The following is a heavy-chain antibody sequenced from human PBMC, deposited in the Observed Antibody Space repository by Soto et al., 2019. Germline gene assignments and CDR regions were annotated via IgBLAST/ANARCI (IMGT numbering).Heavy chain of an antibody. D-gene: IGHD3-16*01. J-gene: IGHJ2*01. CDR2: ISGSGGST. CDR1: GFTFSIYA. V-gene: IGHV3-23*01. CDR3: AKDSLGEPRAYWYFDL. Sequence: GGSLRLSCAASGFTFSIYAMSWVRHAPGKGLEWVSAISGSGGSTYYADSVKGRFTISRDNSKNTLYLQMNSLRAEDTAVYYCAKDSLGEPRAYWYFDLWGRGTLVTVSS.